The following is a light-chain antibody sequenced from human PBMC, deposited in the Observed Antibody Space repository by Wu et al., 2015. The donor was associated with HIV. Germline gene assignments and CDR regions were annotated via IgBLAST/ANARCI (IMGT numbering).Light chain of an antibody. CDR2: GAS. V-gene: IGKV3-15*01. Sequence: EIVMTQSPVTLSVSPGQRATLSCWASQDIGTSLAWYQLKPGLTPRLLIYGASTRSTDIPTRFSGTGSGTGFTLYIYSLQSEDSAVYFCQQYHNWPYSFGQGSKLEI. CDR1: QDIGTS. J-gene: IGKJ2*03. CDR3: QQYHNWPYS.